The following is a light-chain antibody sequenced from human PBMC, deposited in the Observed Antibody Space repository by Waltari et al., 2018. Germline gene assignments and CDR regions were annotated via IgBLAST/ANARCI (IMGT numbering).Light chain of an antibody. J-gene: IGKJ1*01. Sequence: EVVLTQSPATLSVSPGGRATLSCRASRSISINLVWYQQRPGQAPRLLIYGASTRATDIPARFSGSGSGTEFTLTISSLQSEDAAVYYCQQFNDWPRTFGQGTMVEVK. CDR3: QQFNDWPRT. CDR2: GAS. CDR1: RSISIN. V-gene: IGKV3-15*01.